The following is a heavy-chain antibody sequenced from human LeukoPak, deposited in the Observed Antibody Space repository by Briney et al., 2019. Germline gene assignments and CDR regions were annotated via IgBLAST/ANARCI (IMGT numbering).Heavy chain of an antibody. V-gene: IGHV3-30*01. CDR3: ARDSTYYYDSGSSGPHYFDN. CDR1: GFTFSNYA. CDR2: ISSGGTYE. J-gene: IGHJ4*02. Sequence: GKSLRLSCAASGFTFSNYAMHWVRQAPGKGLEWVSLISSGGTYEYYADSVKGRFTISRDNSKNTLYLLLNSLRAEDTAVYYCARDSTYYYDSGSSGPHYFDNWGQGTLVTVSS. D-gene: IGHD3-10*01.